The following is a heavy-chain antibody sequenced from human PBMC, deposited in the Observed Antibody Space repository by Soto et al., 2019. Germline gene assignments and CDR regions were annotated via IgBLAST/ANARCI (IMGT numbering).Heavy chain of an antibody. J-gene: IGHJ6*02. CDR3: ARQGPIVGATPVYYYYGMDV. V-gene: IGHV5-51*01. D-gene: IGHD1-26*01. CDR1: GYSFTGYW. Sequence: GESLKISCKGSGYSFTGYWIGWVRQMPGKGLEWMGIIYPGDSDTRYSPSFQGQVTISADKSISTAYLQWSSLKASDTAMYYCARQGPIVGATPVYYYYGMDVWGQGTTVTVSS. CDR2: IYPGDSDT.